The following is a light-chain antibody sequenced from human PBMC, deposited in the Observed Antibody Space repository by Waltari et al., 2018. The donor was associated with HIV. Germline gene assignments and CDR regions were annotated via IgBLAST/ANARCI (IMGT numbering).Light chain of an antibody. V-gene: IGLV2-14*01. CDR3: SSYTTRASV. CDR1: TNDISTYNF. CDR2: EVN. Sequence: QSALTQPASVSGSPGQSITISCTGPTNDISTYNFVSWYQQSPGGAPKLIIFEVNSRPSGISDRFSGSKSGDTASLTISGLQAEDEAVYFCSSYTTRASVFGGGTKLTVL. J-gene: IGLJ2*01.